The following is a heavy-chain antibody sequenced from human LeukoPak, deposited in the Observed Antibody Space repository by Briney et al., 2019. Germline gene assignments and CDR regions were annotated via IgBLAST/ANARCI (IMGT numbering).Heavy chain of an antibody. V-gene: IGHV4-4*02. J-gene: IGHJ4*02. CDR1: GGSISSSNW. D-gene: IGHD1-26*01. CDR3: ARVVGGLGVDY. Sequence: SGTLSLTCAVSGGSISSSNWWSWVRQPPGKGLEWIGEIYHSGSTNYNPSLRSRVAISVDTSKNQFSLKLSSMTAADTAVYYCARVVGGLGVDYWGQGTLVTVSS. CDR2: IYHSGST.